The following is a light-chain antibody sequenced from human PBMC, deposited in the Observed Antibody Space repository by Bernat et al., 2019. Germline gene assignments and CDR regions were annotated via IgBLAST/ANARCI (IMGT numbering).Light chain of an antibody. J-gene: IGKJ2*03. CDR1: QGITSW. CDR2: MAS. V-gene: IGKV1-5*03. CDR3: LQYSSSPYS. Sequence: DIQMTQSPSSLSASVGDKVTITCQASQGITSWLAWYQQKPGKPPKLLIYMASRLQSGVPSRFSGSGSGTDYTLTISSLQPEDFATYYCLQYSSSPYSFGQGTKVESK.